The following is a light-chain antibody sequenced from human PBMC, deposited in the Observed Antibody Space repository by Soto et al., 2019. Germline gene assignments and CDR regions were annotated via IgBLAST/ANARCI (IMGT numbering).Light chain of an antibody. V-gene: IGKV3-15*01. CDR3: QQYNNWPIT. CDR2: GAS. Sequence: EIVLTQSPDTLSMSPGERATLSCRGSQTVGTNLAWYQQKPGQAPRLLIYGASPRASGIPARFSGSGSATEFALTISSLQSEDFAVYYCQQYNNWPITFGQGTRLEIK. J-gene: IGKJ5*01. CDR1: QTVGTN.